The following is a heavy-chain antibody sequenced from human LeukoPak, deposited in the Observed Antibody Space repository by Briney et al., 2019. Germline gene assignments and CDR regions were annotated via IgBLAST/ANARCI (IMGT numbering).Heavy chain of an antibody. V-gene: IGHV3-23*01. J-gene: IGHJ4*02. Sequence: PGGSLGLSCAASGFTFSSYAMSWLPQAPGKGLEGVSAISGSGGSTYYADSVKGRFTISRDISKNTLYLKMKSLRAEDTAVYYCAIFYGYYDYWGQGTLVTVSS. CDR3: AIFYGYYDY. CDR1: GFTFSSYA. CDR2: ISGSGGST. D-gene: IGHD4-17*01.